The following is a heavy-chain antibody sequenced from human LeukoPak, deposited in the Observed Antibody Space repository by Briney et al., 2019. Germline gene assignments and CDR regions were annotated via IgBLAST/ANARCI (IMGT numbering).Heavy chain of an antibody. CDR2: ISSRSTYI. Sequence: GGSLRLACTASGFSFSDYYMSWIRQAPGKGLEWISYISSRSTYISDADSVKGRFTISRDNSKNTLYLQMNSLRAEDTAVYYCAKFPSITLDYWGQGTLVTVSS. CDR3: AKFPSITLDY. CDR1: GFSFSDYY. J-gene: IGHJ4*02. V-gene: IGHV3-11*06.